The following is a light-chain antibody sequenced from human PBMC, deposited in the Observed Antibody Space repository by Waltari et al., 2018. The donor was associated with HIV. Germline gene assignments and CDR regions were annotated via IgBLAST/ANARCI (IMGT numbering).Light chain of an antibody. CDR3: GTWDTSLSAGV. Sequence: QSVLTQPPAVSAAPGQTVTISCSASSSNIANNYVSWYQQLPGTAPKLLIYDNNRRSSGIPDRFSGSKSGTSATLAIAGLQTGDEADYYCGTWDTSLSAGVFGGGTKVTVL. CDR1: SSNIANNY. V-gene: IGLV1-51*01. CDR2: DNN. J-gene: IGLJ2*01.